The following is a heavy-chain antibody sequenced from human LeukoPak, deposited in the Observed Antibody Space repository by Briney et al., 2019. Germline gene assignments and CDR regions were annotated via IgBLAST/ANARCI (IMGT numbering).Heavy chain of an antibody. D-gene: IGHD3-22*01. CDR1: GFPFSSYA. V-gene: IGHV3-23*01. J-gene: IGHJ4*02. CDR2: ISGSGGTT. Sequence: GESLRLSCAASGFPFSSYAMSWVRQPPGQGLEWVSAISGSGGTTYFADSVKGRFTISRDNSKNTLYLQMNTLRAEDTAVYYCAKGVYYYDSSAYYYTYYFDYWGQGTLVTVSS. CDR3: AKGVYYYDSSAYYYTYYFDY.